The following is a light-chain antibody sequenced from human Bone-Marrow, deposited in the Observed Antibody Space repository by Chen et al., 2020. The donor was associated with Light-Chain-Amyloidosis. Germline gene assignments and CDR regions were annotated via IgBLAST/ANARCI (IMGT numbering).Light chain of an antibody. J-gene: IGKJ5*01. V-gene: IGKV3-15*01. CDR3: QQYHDWPPIT. Sequence: EIVMTQSPASVTVSPGESVTLSCRASQSVRSNLAWYQQRPGQAPGLLISAASTRASNVPVRFSGSGSGTEFTLTISTLQSEDFAVYYCQQYHDWPPITFGQGTRLEIK. CDR2: AAS. CDR1: QSVRSN.